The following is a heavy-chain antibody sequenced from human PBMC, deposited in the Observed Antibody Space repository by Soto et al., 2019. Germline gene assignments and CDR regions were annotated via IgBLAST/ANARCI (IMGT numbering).Heavy chain of an antibody. CDR3: ARGTVHFDY. J-gene: IGHJ4*02. CDR2: IWYAGSNK. V-gene: IGHV3-33*01. D-gene: IGHD4-17*01. Sequence: QVQLVESGGGVVQPGRSLRLSCAASGFTFSTYGIHWVRQAPGKGLEWVAVIWYAGSNKYYADSVKGRFTISRDNSKNTLYLQMNSLRAEDTAVSYCARGTVHFDYWGQGTLVTVSS. CDR1: GFTFSTYG.